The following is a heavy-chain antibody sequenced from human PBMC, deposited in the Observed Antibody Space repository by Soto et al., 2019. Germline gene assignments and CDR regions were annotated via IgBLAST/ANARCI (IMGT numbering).Heavy chain of an antibody. D-gene: IGHD6-13*01. Sequence: EVQLVESGGGLVKPGGSLRLSCAASGFTFSNAWMNWVRQAPGKGLEWVGRIKSKTDGGTTDYAAPVKGRFTISRDDSKNTLYLQMNSLKTEDTAVYYCTTDSIAAAETQYYSYYYGMDVWGQGTTVNVSS. CDR1: GFTFSNAW. CDR2: IKSKTDGGTT. CDR3: TTDSIAAAETQYYSYYYGMDV. V-gene: IGHV3-15*07. J-gene: IGHJ6*02.